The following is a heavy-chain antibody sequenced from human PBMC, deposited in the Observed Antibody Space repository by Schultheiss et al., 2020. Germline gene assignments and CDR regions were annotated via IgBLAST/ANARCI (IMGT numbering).Heavy chain of an antibody. CDR3: ACGGGSGWSPFNY. D-gene: IGHD6-19*01. J-gene: IGHJ4*02. V-gene: IGHV4-59*01. Sequence: SETLSLTCTVSNGSISSYYWSWIRQPAGKGLEWIAYIYYSGSTKYNPSLKGRVTLSVDTSKNHFSLKLSSVTAADTAVYYCACGGGSGWSPFNYWGQGTLVTVSS. CDR2: IYYSGST. CDR1: NGSISSYY.